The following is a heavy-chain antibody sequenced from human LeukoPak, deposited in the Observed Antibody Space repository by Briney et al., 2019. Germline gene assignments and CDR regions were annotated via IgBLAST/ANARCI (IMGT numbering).Heavy chain of an antibody. D-gene: IGHD3-10*01. CDR3: ARIGYYGSGSSGSNTGEFDY. J-gene: IGHJ4*02. CDR2: IIPIFGTA. V-gene: IGHV1-69*13. CDR1: GGTFSSYA. Sequence: SVKVSCKASGGTFSSYAISWVRQAPGQGLEWMGGIIPIFGTANYAQKFQGRVTITADESTSTAYMELSSLGSEDTAVYYCARIGYYGSGSSGSNTGEFDYWGQGTLVTVSS.